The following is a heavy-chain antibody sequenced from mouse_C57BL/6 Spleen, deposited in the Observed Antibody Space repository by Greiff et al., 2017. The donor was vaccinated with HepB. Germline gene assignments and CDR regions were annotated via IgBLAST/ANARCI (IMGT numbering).Heavy chain of an antibody. CDR3: ARRRNYDYDDYAMDY. CDR2: INPNYGTT. CDR1: GYSFTDYN. D-gene: IGHD2-4*01. J-gene: IGHJ4*01. V-gene: IGHV1-39*01. Sequence: EVHLVESGPELVKPGASVKISCKASGYSFTDYNMNWVKQSNGKSLEWIGVINPNYGTTSYNQKFKGKATLTVDQSSSTAYMQLNSLTSEDSAVYYCARRRNYDYDDYAMDYWGQGTSVTVSS.